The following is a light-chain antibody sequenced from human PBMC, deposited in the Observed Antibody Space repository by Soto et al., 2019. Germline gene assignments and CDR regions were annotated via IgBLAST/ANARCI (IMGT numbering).Light chain of an antibody. J-gene: IGKJ2*01. CDR3: QQYNSYPYT. CDR2: DAS. V-gene: IGKV1-5*01. Sequence: IQMTQSPSSLSASVGDRVTITCRASQSISSWLAWYQQKPGKAPKLLIYDASSLESGVPSRFSGSGSGTEFTLTISSLQPDDFATYYCQQYNSYPYTLGQRTKVDI. CDR1: QSISSW.